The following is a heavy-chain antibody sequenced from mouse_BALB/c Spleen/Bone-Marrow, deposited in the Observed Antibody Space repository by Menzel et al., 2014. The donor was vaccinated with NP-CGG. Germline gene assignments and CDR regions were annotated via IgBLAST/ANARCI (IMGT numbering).Heavy chain of an antibody. CDR2: ISSGSSTI. D-gene: IGHD4-1*01. CDR1: GFTFSSFG. Sequence: LVESGGGLVQPGGSRKLSCAASGFTFSSFGMHWVRQTPGKGLEWVAYISSGSSTIYYADTVEGRFTISRDNPKNTLFLQVTSLRSEDTAMYYCTIGGNWDDFDYWGQGTTRSVSS. J-gene: IGHJ2*01. CDR3: TIGGNWDDFDY. V-gene: IGHV5-17*02.